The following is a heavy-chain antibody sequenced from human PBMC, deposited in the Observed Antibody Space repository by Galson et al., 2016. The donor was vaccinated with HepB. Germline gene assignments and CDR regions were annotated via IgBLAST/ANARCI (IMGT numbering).Heavy chain of an antibody. CDR1: GASITSGGYY. CDR3: ARPSRGVHAFEI. CDR2: FYYSGDT. Sequence: TLSLTCNVSGASITSGGYYWSWIRQHPGKGLEWIGYFYYSGDTYYKSSLKSRVSISGDTSKNDFSLKLRSVTAADTAVYYWARPSRGVHAFEIWGQGTMVTVSS. V-gene: IGHV4-31*03. D-gene: IGHD1-26*01. J-gene: IGHJ3*02.